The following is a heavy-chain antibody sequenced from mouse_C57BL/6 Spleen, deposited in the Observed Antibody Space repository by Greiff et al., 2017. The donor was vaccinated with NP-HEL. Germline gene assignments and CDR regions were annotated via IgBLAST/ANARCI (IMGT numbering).Heavy chain of an antibody. D-gene: IGHD3-2*02. V-gene: IGHV1-80*01. CDR2: IYPGDGDT. Sequence: QVQLKQSGAELVKPGASVKISCKASGYAFSSYWMNWVKQRPGKGLEWIGQIYPGDGDTNYNGKFKGKATLTADKSSSTAYMQLSSLTSEDSAVYFCARSSSGVSWFAYWGQGTLVTVSA. CDR3: ARSSSGVSWFAY. J-gene: IGHJ3*01. CDR1: GYAFSSYW.